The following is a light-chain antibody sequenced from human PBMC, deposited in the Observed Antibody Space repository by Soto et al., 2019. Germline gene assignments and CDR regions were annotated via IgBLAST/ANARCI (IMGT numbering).Light chain of an antibody. CDR1: QSVSSS. CDR2: GAS. V-gene: IGKV3-15*01. J-gene: IGKJ1*01. CDR3: QQYDKWPRT. Sequence: EIVMTQSPATLSVSPGESATLSCRASQSVSSSLAWYQQKPGQAPRLLISGASTRATGIPARFSGSGSGTEFTLNISSLQSEDFAIYSCQQYDKWPRTFGQGTKLEIK.